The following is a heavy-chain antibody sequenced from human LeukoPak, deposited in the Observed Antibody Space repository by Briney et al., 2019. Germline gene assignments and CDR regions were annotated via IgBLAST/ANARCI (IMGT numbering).Heavy chain of an antibody. Sequence: SETLSLTCTVSGVSISSYYWTWIRQPPGEGLEWIGYIYYSGSTNYNPSLKSRVTISVDTSKNQFSLKLSSVTAADTAVYYCARGDIVVVVAAIDYWGQGTLVTVSS. D-gene: IGHD2-15*01. V-gene: IGHV4-59*01. CDR2: IYYSGST. CDR3: ARGDIVVVVAAIDY. J-gene: IGHJ4*02. CDR1: GVSISSYY.